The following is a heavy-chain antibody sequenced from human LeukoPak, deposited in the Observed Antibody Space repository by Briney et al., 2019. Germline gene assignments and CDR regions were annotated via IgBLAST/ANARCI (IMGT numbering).Heavy chain of an antibody. D-gene: IGHD2-15*01. CDR1: GGTFSSYA. CDR2: IIPIFGTA. J-gene: IGHJ5*02. CDR3: ARVPTCSGGSCYYEYNWFDP. Sequence: ASVKVSRKASGGTFSSYAISWVRQAPGQGLEWMGGIIPIFGTANYAQKFQGRVTITADESTSTAYMELSSLRSEDTAVYYCARVPTCSGGSCYYEYNWFDPWGQGTLVTVSS. V-gene: IGHV1-69*13.